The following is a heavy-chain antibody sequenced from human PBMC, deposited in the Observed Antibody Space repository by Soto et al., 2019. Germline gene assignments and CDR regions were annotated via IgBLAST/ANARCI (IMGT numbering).Heavy chain of an antibody. Sequence: SSVKVSCKASGGTFSSYAISWVRQAPGQGLEWMGGIIPIFGTANYAQKFQGRVTITADESTSTAYMELSSLRSEDTAVYYCARDAPGPLRHCTNGVCYTGRNPWFDPWGQGTLVTVSS. V-gene: IGHV1-69*13. D-gene: IGHD2-8*01. CDR2: IIPIFGTA. CDR1: GGTFSSYA. J-gene: IGHJ5*02. CDR3: ARDAPGPLRHCTNGVCYTGRNPWFDP.